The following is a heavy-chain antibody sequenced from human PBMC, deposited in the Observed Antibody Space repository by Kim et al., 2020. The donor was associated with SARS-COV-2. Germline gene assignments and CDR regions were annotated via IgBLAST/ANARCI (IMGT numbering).Heavy chain of an antibody. CDR2: ISYDGSNK. D-gene: IGHD6-19*01. CDR3: ARASYSSGWYYFDY. J-gene: IGHJ4*02. CDR1: GFTFSSYG. V-gene: IGHV3-33*05. Sequence: GGSLRLSCAASGFTFSSYGMHWVRQAPGKGLEWVAVISYDGSNKYYADSVKGRFTISRDNSKNTLYLQMNSLRAEDTAVYYCARASYSSGWYYFDYWGQGTRVTVSS.